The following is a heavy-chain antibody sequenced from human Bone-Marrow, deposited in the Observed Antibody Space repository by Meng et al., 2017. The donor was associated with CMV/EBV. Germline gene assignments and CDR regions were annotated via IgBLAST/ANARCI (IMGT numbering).Heavy chain of an antibody. J-gene: IGHJ5*02. CDR1: GVSDTSSF. CDR3: ARGRSCVNGVCYDDHNYFGP. CDR2: IYYSGST. D-gene: IGHD2-8*01. V-gene: IGHV4-59*02. Sequence: ETLSLTCNGPGVSDTSSFWNWIRQPPGKGLEWIGYIYYSGSTNYNPSLKSRVTILVDTSKNQCSLKLNSLTTADTAVYFCARGRSCVNGVCYDDHNYFGPWGQGTLVTVSS.